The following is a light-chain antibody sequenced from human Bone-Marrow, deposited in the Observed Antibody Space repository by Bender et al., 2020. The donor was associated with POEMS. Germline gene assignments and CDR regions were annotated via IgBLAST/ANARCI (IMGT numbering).Light chain of an antibody. CDR2: RTD. CDR1: DSNFGGNN. J-gene: IGLJ2*01. V-gene: IGLV1-44*01. Sequence: QSVLTQPPSASGTPGQSVIISCSGTDSNFGGNNVNWYQQIPGTAPKLLVSRTDERTSGVPDRFSGSKSGNSASLAITGLQSEDEADYYCQAFDSSLSGPAFGAGTKLTVL. CDR3: QAFDSSLSGPA.